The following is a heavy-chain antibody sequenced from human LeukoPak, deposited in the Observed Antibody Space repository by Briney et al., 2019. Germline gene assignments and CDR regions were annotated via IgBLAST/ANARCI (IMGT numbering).Heavy chain of an antibody. CDR1: GFTFSSYV. CDR2: ISGSGGTT. Sequence: GGSLRLSCAASGFTFSSYVMSWVRQAPGKGLEWVSGISGSGGTTNYADSVKGRFTISRDNSKNTVYLQMNSLRAEDTAFYYCAKYRFTVTPYYFDFWGQGTLVTVSS. J-gene: IGHJ4*02. CDR3: AKYRFTVTPYYFDF. D-gene: IGHD4-17*01. V-gene: IGHV3-23*01.